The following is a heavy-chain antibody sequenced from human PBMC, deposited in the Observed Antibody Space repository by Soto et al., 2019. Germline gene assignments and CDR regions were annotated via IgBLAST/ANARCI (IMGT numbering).Heavy chain of an antibody. J-gene: IGHJ4*02. Sequence: PGESLKISCKGAGYRLDGAWIGWVRQMPGKGLEWMGIIKPGGSDLRYSPSFRGQVTISADAAVNTAFLQWNSLKASNTAMYYCARQISYICHFWGQGTLVTVSS. CDR2: IKPGGSDL. D-gene: IGHD1-26*01. CDR1: GYRLDGAW. V-gene: IGHV5-51*01. CDR3: ARQISYICHF.